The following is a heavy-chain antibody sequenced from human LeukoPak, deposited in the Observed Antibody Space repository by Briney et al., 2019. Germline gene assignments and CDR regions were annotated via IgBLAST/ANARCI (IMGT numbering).Heavy chain of an antibody. CDR2: ISAYNGNT. D-gene: IGHD5-24*01. V-gene: IGHV1-18*01. Sequence: ASVKVSCKASGYTFTNYGITWVRQAPGQGLEWMGWISAYNGNTNYAQKFQGRVTMTRDTSTSTVYMELSSLRSEDTAVYYCAREGWLQSIDYWGQGTLVTVSS. CDR3: AREGWLQSIDY. J-gene: IGHJ4*02. CDR1: GYTFTNYG.